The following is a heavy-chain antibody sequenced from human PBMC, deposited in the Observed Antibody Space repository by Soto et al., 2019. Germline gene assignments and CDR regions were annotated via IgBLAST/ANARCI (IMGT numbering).Heavy chain of an antibody. CDR3: AKDAAMVSSTFNYFDY. D-gene: IGHD6-13*01. CDR2: IGGSGGYT. J-gene: IGHJ4*02. Sequence: EVQLLESGGGLVQSGGSLRLSCAASGFMFSSYAMSWVRQAPGKGLEWVSGIGGSGGYTAYADSVKGRFTISRDNYKNTLYLQMNSPRPEDTAVYYCAKDAAMVSSTFNYFDYWGQGALVTVSS. V-gene: IGHV3-23*01. CDR1: GFMFSSYA.